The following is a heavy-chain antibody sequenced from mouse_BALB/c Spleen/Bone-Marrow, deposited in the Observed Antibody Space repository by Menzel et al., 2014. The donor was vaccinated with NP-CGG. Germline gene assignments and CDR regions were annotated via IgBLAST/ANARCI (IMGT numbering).Heavy chain of an antibody. CDR2: IDPANGNT. CDR1: GFNIKDTY. V-gene: IGHV14-3*02. J-gene: IGHJ3*01. Sequence: EVKLVESGAELVKPGASVKLSCTASGFNIKDTYMHWVKQRPEQGLEWIGGIDPANGNTKYDPKFQGRATITADTSSDTAHLHLSSLTSEDTAVYYCANDWFAYWGQGTLVTVSA. CDR3: ANDWFAY. D-gene: IGHD2-3*01.